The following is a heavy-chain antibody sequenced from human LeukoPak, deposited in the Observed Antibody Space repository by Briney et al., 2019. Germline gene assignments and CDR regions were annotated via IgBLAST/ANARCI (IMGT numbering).Heavy chain of an antibody. D-gene: IGHD3-10*01. Sequence: SVKVSCKASGGTFSSYAISWVRQAPGQGLEWMGRIIPILGIANYAQKFQGRVTITADKSTSTAYMELSSLRSEDTTVYYCARADIYGSGSSHAFDIWGQGTMVTVSS. CDR1: GGTFSSYA. CDR2: IIPILGIA. V-gene: IGHV1-69*04. CDR3: ARADIYGSGSSHAFDI. J-gene: IGHJ3*02.